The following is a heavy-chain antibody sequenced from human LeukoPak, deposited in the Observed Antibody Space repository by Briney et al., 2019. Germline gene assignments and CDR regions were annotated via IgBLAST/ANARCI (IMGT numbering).Heavy chain of an antibody. CDR2: IYSGGST. CDR3: ARAGRWFGELLVDY. CDR1: GFTVSSNY. J-gene: IGHJ4*02. D-gene: IGHD3-10*01. Sequence: GGSLRLSCAASGFTVSSNYMSWVRQAPGKGLEWVSVIYSGGSTYYADSVKGRFTISRDNSKNTLYLQMNSLRAEDTAVYYCARAGRWFGELLVDYWGQGTLVTVSS. V-gene: IGHV3-53*01.